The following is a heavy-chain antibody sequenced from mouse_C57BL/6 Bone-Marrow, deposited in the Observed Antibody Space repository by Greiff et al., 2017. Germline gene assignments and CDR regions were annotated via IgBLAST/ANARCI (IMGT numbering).Heavy chain of an antibody. Sequence: VQLKQSGPGLVKPSQTVFLTCTVTGISITTGNYRWSWIRQFPGNKLEWIGYIYYIGTITYNPSLTSRTTITRDTPKNQFFLEMNSLTAADTATYYCARDRNYYGLDYWGQGTTLTVSS. J-gene: IGHJ2*01. D-gene: IGHD1-1*01. CDR3: ARDRNYYGLDY. CDR1: GISITTGNYR. CDR2: IYYIGTI. V-gene: IGHV3-5*01.